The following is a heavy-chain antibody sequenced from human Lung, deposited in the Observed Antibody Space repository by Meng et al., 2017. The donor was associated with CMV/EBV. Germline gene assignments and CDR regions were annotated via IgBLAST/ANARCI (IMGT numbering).Heavy chain of an antibody. D-gene: IGHD6-19*01. CDR1: GYSFSGFY. CDR2: VNPISDDT. Sequence: VQLVQSGAEVKRPGASVKICCQASGYSFSGFYLNWARQAPGHGLELLGRVNPISDDTHLAQKFEGRITVTRGATINTAFMELTRLRPDDTAVYYCAKSSDNGWSSWGPGTLVTVSS. J-gene: IGHJ4*01. CDR3: AKSSDNGWSS. V-gene: IGHV1-2*06.